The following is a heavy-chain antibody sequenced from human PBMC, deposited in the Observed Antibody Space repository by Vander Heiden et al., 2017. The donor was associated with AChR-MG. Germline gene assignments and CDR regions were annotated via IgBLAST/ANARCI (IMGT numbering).Heavy chain of an antibody. CDR1: GFPFSSYD. V-gene: IGHV3-13*01. J-gene: IGHJ1*01. D-gene: IGHD3-16*01. CDR3: ARGLIWGGTRGHFQH. CDR2: IGTADDT. Sequence: EVQLVESGGGLVQPGGSLRLSCAASGFPFSSYDVPWVREATGKGLEWVSTIGTADDTYYPGSVKGRFTISRENAKNSLYLQMNSLRAGDTDVYYCARGLIWGGTRGHFQHWGQGTLVTVSS.